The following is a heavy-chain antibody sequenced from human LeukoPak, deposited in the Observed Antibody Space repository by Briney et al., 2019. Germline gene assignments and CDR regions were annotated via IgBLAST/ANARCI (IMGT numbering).Heavy chain of an antibody. CDR2: ISYDGNNK. CDR3: AKYQRQWLPKGGFDY. J-gene: IGHJ4*02. D-gene: IGHD6-19*01. CDR1: GFTFSSYG. Sequence: GGSLRLSCVASGFTFSSYGMHWVRQAPGKGLEWVAVISYDGNNKYYADSVKGRFTISRDNSKNTLYLQMDNLRAEDTAVYYCAKYQRQWLPKGGFDYWGQGTLVTVSS. V-gene: IGHV3-30*18.